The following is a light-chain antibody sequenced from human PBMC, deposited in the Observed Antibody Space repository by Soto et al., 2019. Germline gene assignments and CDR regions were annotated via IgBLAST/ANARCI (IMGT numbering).Light chain of an antibody. CDR2: GTS. V-gene: IGKV3-20*01. CDR1: QSVRNNY. J-gene: IGKJ3*01. Sequence: EIVLTQSPGTLSLSPGERATLSCRASQSVRNNYLAWYQQQPGQAPRLLIYGTSTRDTGIPDRCSGSGSGTYFTLTITRLAPEDFAVYYCQQYGSSYTFGPGTKVEIK. CDR3: QQYGSSYT.